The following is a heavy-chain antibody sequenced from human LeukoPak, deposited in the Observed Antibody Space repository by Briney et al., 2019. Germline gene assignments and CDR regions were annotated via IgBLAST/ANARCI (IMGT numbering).Heavy chain of an antibody. J-gene: IGHJ4*02. CDR1: GYTFTSYG. CDR3: ARENDYVWGSYRSNFDY. CDR2: FGADNGNT. D-gene: IGHD3-16*02. Sequence: ASVKVSCKASGYTFTSYGISWVRQAPGKGLEWMGGFGADNGNTNYAQKLQGRVTMTTDTSTSTAYMELRSLRSDDTAVYYCARENDYVWGSYRSNFDYWGQGTLVTVSS. V-gene: IGHV1-18*01.